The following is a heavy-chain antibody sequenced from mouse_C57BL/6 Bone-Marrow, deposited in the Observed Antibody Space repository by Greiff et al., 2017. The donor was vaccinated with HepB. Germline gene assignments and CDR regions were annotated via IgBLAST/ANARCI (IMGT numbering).Heavy chain of an antibody. CDR1: GFTFSDYY. V-gene: IGHV5-12*01. J-gene: IGHJ1*03. CDR3: ARGGAPGYFDV. CDR2: ISNGGGST. Sequence: DVQLVESGGGLVQPGGSLKLSCAASGFTFSDYYMYWVRQTPEKRLEWVAYISNGGGSTYYPDTVKGRFTISRDNAKNTLYLQMSRLKSEDTAMYYCARGGAPGYFDVWGTGTTVTVSS.